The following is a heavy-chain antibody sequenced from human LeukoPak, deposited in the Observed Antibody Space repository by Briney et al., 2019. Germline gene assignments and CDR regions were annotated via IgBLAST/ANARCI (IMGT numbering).Heavy chain of an antibody. CDR3: ARQGKVSSSWYGGFDY. Sequence: GGSLRLSCAASGFTFSSYGMHWVRQAPGKGLEWVAVIWYDGSNKYYADSVKGRFTISRDNSKNTLYLQMNSLRAEDTAVYYCARQGKVSSSWYGGFDYWGQGTLVTVSS. V-gene: IGHV3-33*01. CDR2: IWYDGSNK. CDR1: GFTFSSYG. D-gene: IGHD6-13*01. J-gene: IGHJ4*02.